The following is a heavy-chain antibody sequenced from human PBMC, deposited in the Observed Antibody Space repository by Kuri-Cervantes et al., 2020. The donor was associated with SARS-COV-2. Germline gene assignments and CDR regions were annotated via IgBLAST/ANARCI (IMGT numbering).Heavy chain of an antibody. V-gene: IGHV3-23*01. CDR2: ISGSGGST. D-gene: IGHD4-11*01. Sequence: GESLKISCAASGFTFSSCAMSWVRQAPGKGLEWLSAISGSGGSTYYADSVKGRFTISRDNAKNSLYLQMNSLRAEDTAVYYCARDGDYSNYVNFDYWGLGTLVTVSS. CDR1: GFTFSSCA. J-gene: IGHJ4*02. CDR3: ARDGDYSNYVNFDY.